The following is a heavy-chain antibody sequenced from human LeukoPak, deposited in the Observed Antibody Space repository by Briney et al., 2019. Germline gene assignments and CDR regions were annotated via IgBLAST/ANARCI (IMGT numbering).Heavy chain of an antibody. V-gene: IGHV3-74*03. CDR1: RFTISKYW. CDR2: IHPDGSIT. J-gene: IGHJ5*02. Sequence: GGSLRLSCVGSRFTISKYWMHWVRQAPGTGLVWVSRIHPDGSITTYADSVKGRFTISRDNAENTLYLQMNSLRAEDTGVYYCAPQQAYSPYNWFDPWGQGTLVTASS. CDR3: APQQAYSPYNWFDP. D-gene: IGHD5-12*01.